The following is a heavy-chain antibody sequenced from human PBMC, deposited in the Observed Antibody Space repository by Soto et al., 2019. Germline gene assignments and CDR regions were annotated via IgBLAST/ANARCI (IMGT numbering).Heavy chain of an antibody. J-gene: IGHJ4*02. D-gene: IGHD6-19*01. Sequence: QITLRESGPTLVKPTQTLTLTCSFSGFSLSSTAVGVNWIRQPPGKAPEWLALIYWDDDNHYSPSLKNRVTITKDTSKNQVVLTMTNMDPVDTATYYCAHGRGWLSDCWGQGTLVTVSS. CDR2: IYWDDDN. CDR1: GFSLSSTAVG. V-gene: IGHV2-5*02. CDR3: AHGRGWLSDC.